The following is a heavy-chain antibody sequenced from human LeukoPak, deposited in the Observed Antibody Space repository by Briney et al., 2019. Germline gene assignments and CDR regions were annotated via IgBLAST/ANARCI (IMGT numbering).Heavy chain of an antibody. CDR2: IVVGSGNT. CDR1: GFTFTSSS. J-gene: IGHJ4*02. V-gene: IGHV1-58*01. Sequence: SVKVSCKASGFTFTSSSVQWVRHARGQRLEWIGWIVVGSGNTNYAQKFQERVTSTRGMSTSAAYMELSSLRAENTAVYYCAASDTYHYDSSRPTDYWGQGTLVTVSS. CDR3: AASDTYHYDSSRPTDY. D-gene: IGHD3-22*01.